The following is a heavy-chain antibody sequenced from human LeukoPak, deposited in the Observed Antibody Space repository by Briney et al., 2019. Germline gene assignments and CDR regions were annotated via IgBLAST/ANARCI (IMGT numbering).Heavy chain of an antibody. CDR3: AKDREVAATLYAEYFQH. D-gene: IGHD2-15*01. V-gene: IGHV3-23*01. CDR1: GFTFSSYA. Sequence: GGPLRLSCAASGFTFSSYAMSWVRQAPGKGLEWVSAISGSGGSTYYADSVKGRFTISRDNSKNTLYLQMNSLRAEDTAVYYCAKDREVAATLYAEYFQHWGQGTLVTVSS. J-gene: IGHJ1*01. CDR2: ISGSGGST.